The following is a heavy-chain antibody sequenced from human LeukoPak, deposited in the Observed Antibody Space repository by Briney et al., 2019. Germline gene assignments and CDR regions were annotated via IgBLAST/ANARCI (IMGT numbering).Heavy chain of an antibody. CDR2: IKPNSGNT. V-gene: IGHV1-8*01. Sequence: ASVNVSCKASGYTFTSYYIKWVRQATGQGLEWMGWIKPNSGNTDHAQNIQGRVSITRNTSMSTAYMELSSLRSEDTAVYSCAKAVAHLYYDSSGYYYTPRGYYYYGMDVWGEGTTVTVSS. D-gene: IGHD3-22*01. J-gene: IGHJ6*04. CDR1: GYTFTSYY. CDR3: AKAVAHLYYDSSGYYYTPRGYYYYGMDV.